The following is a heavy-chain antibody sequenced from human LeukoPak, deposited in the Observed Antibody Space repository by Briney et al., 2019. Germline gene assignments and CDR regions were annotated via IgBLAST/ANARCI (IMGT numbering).Heavy chain of an antibody. CDR1: GGSFSGYY. J-gene: IGHJ6*02. Sequence: SETLSLTCAVYGGSFSGYYWSWIRQPPGKGLEWIGEINHSGSTNYNPSLKSRVTISVDTSKNQFSLKLSSVTAADTAVYYCARDQRRGLWFGTRAYYYGMDVWGQGTTVTVSS. V-gene: IGHV4-34*01. D-gene: IGHD3-10*01. CDR2: INHSGST. CDR3: ARDQRRGLWFGTRAYYYGMDV.